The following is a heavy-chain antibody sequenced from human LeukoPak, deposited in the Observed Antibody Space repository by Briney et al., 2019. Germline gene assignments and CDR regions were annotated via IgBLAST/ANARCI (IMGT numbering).Heavy chain of an antibody. V-gene: IGHV4-59*01. D-gene: IGHD6-6*01. Sequence: SETLSLTCTVSGGSISSYYWSWIRQPPGKGLEWIGYIYYSGSTNYNPSLKSRVTLSVDTSKNQFSLKLSSVTAADTAVYYCASDRGYSSSSSLFDNWGQGILVTVSS. J-gene: IGHJ4*02. CDR1: GGSISSYY. CDR2: IYYSGST. CDR3: ASDRGYSSSSSLFDN.